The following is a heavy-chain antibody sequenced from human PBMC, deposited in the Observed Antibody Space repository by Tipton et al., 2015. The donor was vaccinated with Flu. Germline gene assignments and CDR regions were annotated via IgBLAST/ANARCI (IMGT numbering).Heavy chain of an antibody. CDR3: ARHTGDSVRGVIDY. CDR2: INHSGRP. Sequence: TLSLTCAVYGGSFSGYYWSWVRQPPGEGLEWIGEINHSGRPNYNPSLKSRVTISVDTSKNQFSLKLSSVTAADTAVYYCARHTGDSVRGVIDYWGQGTLVTVSS. D-gene: IGHD3-10*02. V-gene: IGHV4-34*01. CDR1: GGSFSGYY. J-gene: IGHJ4*02.